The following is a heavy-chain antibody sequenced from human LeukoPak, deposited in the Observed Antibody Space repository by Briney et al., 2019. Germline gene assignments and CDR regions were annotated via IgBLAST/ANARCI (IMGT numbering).Heavy chain of an antibody. D-gene: IGHD1-26*01. CDR2: ITGNNGNT. CDR1: GYTFSGYG. V-gene: IGHV1-18*01. Sequence: ASVKVSCKTSGYTFSGYGISWVRQAPGQGLEWMGWITGNNGNTNYAPSLQGRVTMTTDTSTNTVYMELTSLKSDDTAMYYCARDQRNSGSYRFEYWGQGTPVTVSS. CDR3: ARDQRNSGSYRFEY. J-gene: IGHJ4*02.